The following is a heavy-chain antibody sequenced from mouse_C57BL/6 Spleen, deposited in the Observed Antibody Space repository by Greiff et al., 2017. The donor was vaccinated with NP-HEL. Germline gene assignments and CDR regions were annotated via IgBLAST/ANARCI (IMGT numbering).Heavy chain of an antibody. J-gene: IGHJ4*01. CDR3: ATSDGYLYAMDY. D-gene: IGHD2-3*01. Sequence: QFQLQQSGAELVRPGTSVKVSCKASGYAFTNYLIEWVKQRPGQGLEWIGVINPGSGGTNYNEKFKGKATLTADKSSSTAYMQLSSLTSEDSAVYFCATSDGYLYAMDYWGQGTSVTVSS. CDR2: INPGSGGT. CDR1: GYAFTNYL. V-gene: IGHV1-54*01.